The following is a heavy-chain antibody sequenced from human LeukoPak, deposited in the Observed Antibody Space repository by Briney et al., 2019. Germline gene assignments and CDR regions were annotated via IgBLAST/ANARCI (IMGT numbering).Heavy chain of an antibody. D-gene: IGHD6-19*01. CDR3: AKHQSSPYSSGWYPFDY. CDR2: LSGSGSST. J-gene: IGHJ4*02. CDR1: GFIFNKHA. V-gene: IGHV3-23*01. Sequence: PGGSLRLSCAASGFIFNKHAMSWVRQAPGKGLEWVSGLSGSGSSTDYADSVKGRFTVSRDNSKNTLYLQMNSLRAEDTAVYYCAKHQSSPYSSGWYPFDYWGQGTLVTVSS.